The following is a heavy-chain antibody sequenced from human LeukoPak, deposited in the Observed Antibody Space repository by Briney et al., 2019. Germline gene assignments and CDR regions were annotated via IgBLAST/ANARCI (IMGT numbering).Heavy chain of an antibody. J-gene: IGHJ4*02. V-gene: IGHV3-23*01. CDR2: ISGTGGTT. D-gene: IGHD1-1*01. CDR1: AFTFSNYD. CDR3: ARAVTTGSDNFDH. Sequence: GGSLRLSCAASAFTFSNYDMSWVRQAPGKGLEWVSRISGTGGTTSYADSVKGRFTISRDNSKDTLYLQMSSLRAEDTAVYYCARAVTTGSDNFDHWGQGTLVTVSS.